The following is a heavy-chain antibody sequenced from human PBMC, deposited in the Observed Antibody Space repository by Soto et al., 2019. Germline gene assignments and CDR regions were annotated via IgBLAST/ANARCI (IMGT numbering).Heavy chain of an antibody. CDR1: GGSISSHY. J-gene: IGHJ6*03. CDR2: IYYTGST. V-gene: IGHV4-59*08. CDR3: ARPDNYFFYMDV. Sequence: SETLSLTCNVSGGSISSHYWSWIRQPPGKGLEWIGYIYYTGSTNYNPSLKSRVSISVDTSNNQFSLRLRSVTAADTAVYYCARPDNYFFYMDVWGKGTTVNVSS.